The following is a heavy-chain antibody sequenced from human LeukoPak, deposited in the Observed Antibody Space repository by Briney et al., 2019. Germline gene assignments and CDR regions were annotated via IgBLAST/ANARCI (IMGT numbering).Heavy chain of an antibody. V-gene: IGHV4-30-4*01. CDR2: IYYSGST. CDR1: GGSISNGDYY. D-gene: IGHD3-10*01. Sequence: SETLSLTCTVSGGSISNGDYYWSWIRQPPGKGLEWIGYIYYSGSTYYNPSLKSRVTISVDTSKNQFSLKLSSVTAADTAVYYCAREFVGFGALDYWGQGTLVTVSS. CDR3: AREFVGFGALDY. J-gene: IGHJ4*02.